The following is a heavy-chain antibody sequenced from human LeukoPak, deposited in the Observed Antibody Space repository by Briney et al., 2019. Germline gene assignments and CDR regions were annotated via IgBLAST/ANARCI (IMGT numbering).Heavy chain of an antibody. V-gene: IGHV3-30*02. J-gene: IGHJ3*02. CDR1: GFTFRSHD. CDR3: AKSLYPDAFDI. D-gene: IGHD2-8*01. CDR2: VRFDGSDK. Sequence: GGSLRLSCAASGFTFRSHDMHWVRQAPGKGLEWVTFVRFDGSDKKYADSVKGRFTISRDNSMNTLSLQMISLRAEDTAVYYCAKSLYPDAFDIWGPGTMVTVS.